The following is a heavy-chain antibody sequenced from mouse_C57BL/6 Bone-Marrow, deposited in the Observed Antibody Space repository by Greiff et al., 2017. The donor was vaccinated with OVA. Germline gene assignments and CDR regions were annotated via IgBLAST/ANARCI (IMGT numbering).Heavy chain of an antibody. Sequence: VQLQQSGAELARPGASVKLSCKASGYTFTSYGISWVKQRTGQGLEWIGEFYPRSGNTYYNEKFKGKATLTADKSSSTAYMELRSLTSEDSAVYFCASPLYYGSSYDYYAMDDWGQGTSVTVSS. J-gene: IGHJ4*01. CDR1: GYTFTSYG. CDR3: ASPLYYGSSYDYYAMDD. V-gene: IGHV1-81*01. D-gene: IGHD1-1*01. CDR2: FYPRSGNT.